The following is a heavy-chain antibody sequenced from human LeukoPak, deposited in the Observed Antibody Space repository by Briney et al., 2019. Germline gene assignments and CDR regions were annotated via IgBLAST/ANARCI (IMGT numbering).Heavy chain of an antibody. Sequence: PSETLSLTCTVSGGSISSSSYYWGWIRQPPGKGLEWIGSIYYSGSTYYNPSLKSRVTISVDTSKNQFSLKLSSVTAADTAVYYCARDGIGLDYWGQGTLVTVSS. D-gene: IGHD1-26*01. J-gene: IGHJ4*02. CDR3: ARDGIGLDY. CDR1: GGSISSSSYY. V-gene: IGHV4-39*07. CDR2: IYYSGST.